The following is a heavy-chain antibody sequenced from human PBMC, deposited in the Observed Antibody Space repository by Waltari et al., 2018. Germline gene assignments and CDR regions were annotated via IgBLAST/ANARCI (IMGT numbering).Heavy chain of an antibody. CDR3: ARPRSVAFFDY. J-gene: IGHJ4*02. CDR2: ISSSGSTL. CDR1: GFSFSSYE. Sequence: EVQLLESGGGLGQPGGSLRLSCAASGFSFSSYEMNWVRKAPGRGREWLSYISSSGSTLYDADSVKGRFTISRDNTKNSLYLQMNSLRAEDTGVYYCARPRSVAFFDYWGQGTLVTVSS. V-gene: IGHV3-48*03. D-gene: IGHD5-12*01.